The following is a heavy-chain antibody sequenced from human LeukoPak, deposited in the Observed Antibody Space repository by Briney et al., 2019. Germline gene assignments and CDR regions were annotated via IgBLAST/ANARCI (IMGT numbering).Heavy chain of an antibody. CDR3: AKEGSGWYKGEDYFDY. Sequence: PGGSLRLSCAASGFTFSSYSMNWVRQAPGKGLEWVSSISSSSSYIYYADSVKGRFTISRDNAKNSLYLQMNSLRAEDTAVYYCAKEGSGWYKGEDYFDYWGQGTLVTVSS. CDR2: ISSSSSYI. D-gene: IGHD6-19*01. CDR1: GFTFSSYS. V-gene: IGHV3-21*04. J-gene: IGHJ4*02.